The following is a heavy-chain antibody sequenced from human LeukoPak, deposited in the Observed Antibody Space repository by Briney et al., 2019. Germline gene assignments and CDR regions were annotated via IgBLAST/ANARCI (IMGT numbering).Heavy chain of an antibody. D-gene: IGHD3-10*01. CDR3: AREGFKLQGIYYFDY. CDR2: ISSSSSTI. V-gene: IGHV3-48*04. CDR1: GFTFSSYS. Sequence: GGSLRLSCAASGFTFSSYSMNWVRQAPGKGLEWVSYISSSSSTIYYADSVKGRFTISRDNAKNSLYLQMNSLRAEDTAVYYCAREGFKLQGIYYFDYWGQGTLVTVSS. J-gene: IGHJ4*02.